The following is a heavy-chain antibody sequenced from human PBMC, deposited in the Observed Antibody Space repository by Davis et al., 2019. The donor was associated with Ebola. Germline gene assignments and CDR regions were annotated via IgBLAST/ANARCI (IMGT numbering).Heavy chain of an antibody. Sequence: GESLKISCAASGFTFSSYGMHWVRQAPGKGLEWVAVIWYDGSNKYYADSVKGRFTISRDNSKNTLYLQMNSLRAEDTAVYYCARDQEAYYYDSSDTKYYYGMDVWGQGTTVTVSS. D-gene: IGHD3-22*01. CDR2: IWYDGSNK. V-gene: IGHV3-33*01. CDR1: GFTFSSYG. J-gene: IGHJ6*02. CDR3: ARDQEAYYYDSSDTKYYYGMDV.